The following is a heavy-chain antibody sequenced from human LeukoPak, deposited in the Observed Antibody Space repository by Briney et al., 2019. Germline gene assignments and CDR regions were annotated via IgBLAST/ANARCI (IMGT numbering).Heavy chain of an antibody. J-gene: IGHJ6*03. Sequence: GASVKVSCKASGYTFTTYDINWVRQATGQGLERMGWMSPNSGNTGYARNFQGGVTITRTTSISTAYMELSSLRSEDTAVYYCARGYDFWSGSYHYYMDVWGKGTSVTVSS. CDR3: ARGYDFWSGSYHYYMDV. CDR2: MSPNSGNT. D-gene: IGHD3-3*01. V-gene: IGHV1-8*03. CDR1: GYTFTTYD.